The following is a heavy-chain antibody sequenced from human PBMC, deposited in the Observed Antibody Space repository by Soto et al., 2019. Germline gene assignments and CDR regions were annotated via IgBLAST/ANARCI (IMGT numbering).Heavy chain of an antibody. CDR3: ARDGVPAAALRFWHYYYYMDV. J-gene: IGHJ6*03. D-gene: IGHD2-2*01. CDR2: IWYDGSNK. CDR1: GFTFSGGCW. V-gene: IGHV3-33*01. Sequence: TGGSLRLSCAVSGFTFSGGCWMKWVRQAPGKGLEGVAVIWYDGSNKYYADSVKGRFTISRDNSKNTLYLQMNSLRAEDTTVYYCARDGVPAAALRFWHYYYYMDVWGKATTVTVSS.